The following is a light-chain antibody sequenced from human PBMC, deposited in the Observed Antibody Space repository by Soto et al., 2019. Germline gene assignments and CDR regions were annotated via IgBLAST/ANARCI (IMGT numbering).Light chain of an antibody. CDR1: SSDVGGYNY. CDR2: KVS. V-gene: IGLV2-14*01. J-gene: IGLJ3*02. Sequence: QSALTQPASVSGSPGQSITISCTGTSSDVGGYNYVSWYQHHPGKAPKLMIYKVSNRPSGVSNRFSGSKSGNTASLTISGLQAEDEADYYCSSYTGSSTPVFGGGTQLTVL. CDR3: SSYTGSSTPV.